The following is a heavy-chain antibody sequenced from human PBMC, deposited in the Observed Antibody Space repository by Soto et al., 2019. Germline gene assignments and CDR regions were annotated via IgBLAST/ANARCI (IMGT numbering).Heavy chain of an antibody. CDR1: GGSLIGDDSY. J-gene: IGHJ6*02. CDR2: ISTNGTS. V-gene: IGHV4-30-4*01. CDR3: ARERIVSGPAGRGTLYHYYCVDV. Sequence: QVHLQESGPGLVRPSQTLSLTCSVSGGSLIGDDSYWSWIRQVPGKGLEWIGYISTNGTSTYHPSVEIRLSISLATSMTRFSLKLNSLTAADTAVYYCARERIVSGPAGRGTLYHYYCVDVWGQGATVTVSS. D-gene: IGHD6-13*01.